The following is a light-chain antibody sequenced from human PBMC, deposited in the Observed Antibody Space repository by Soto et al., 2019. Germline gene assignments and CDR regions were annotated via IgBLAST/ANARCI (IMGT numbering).Light chain of an antibody. CDR1: QSVSSK. CDR3: QQYNNWPPRA. CDR2: GAS. Sequence: EIVMTRSPATLSXXXXXXXXXXXMASQSVSSKLAWYQQKPGQAPRLLIYGASTRATGIPARFSGSGSGTDFSLTISRLEPEDFATYYCQQYNNWPPRAFGQGTKVDIK. V-gene: IGKV3-15*01. J-gene: IGKJ1*01.